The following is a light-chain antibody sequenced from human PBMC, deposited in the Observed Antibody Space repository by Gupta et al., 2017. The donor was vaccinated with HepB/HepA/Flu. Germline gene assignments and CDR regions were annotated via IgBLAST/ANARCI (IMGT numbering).Light chain of an antibody. CDR1: QSVSSN. J-gene: IGKJ2*02. V-gene: IGKV3-15*01. Sequence: EIVITQSPATLSVSPGERATLSCRARQSVSSNLAWYQQKPGQAPKRLIYGASTRATGSPARCSGSGGAKEVNITIISRQSDDSEVYYCQQESKGHPKGNFGQGTKVEIK. CDR3: QQESKGHPKGN. CDR2: GAS.